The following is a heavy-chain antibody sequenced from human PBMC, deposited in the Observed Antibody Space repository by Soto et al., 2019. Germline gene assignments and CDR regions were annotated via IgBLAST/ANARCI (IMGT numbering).Heavy chain of an antibody. V-gene: IGHV4-59*01. CDR1: GGSISSYY. CDR3: ATAMVVTRFDY. D-gene: IGHD2-21*02. J-gene: IGHJ4*02. CDR2: IYYSGST. Sequence: PSETLSLTCTVSGGSISSYYWSWIRQPPGKGLEWIGYIYYSGSTNYNPSLKSRVTISVDTSKNQFSLKLTSVTAADTAVYYCATAMVVTRFDYWGQGTLVTVSS.